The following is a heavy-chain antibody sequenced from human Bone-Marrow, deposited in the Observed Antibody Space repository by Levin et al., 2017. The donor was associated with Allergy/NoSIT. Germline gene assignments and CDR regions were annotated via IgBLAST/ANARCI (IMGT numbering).Heavy chain of an antibody. D-gene: IGHD4-23*01. V-gene: IGHV4-61*02. Sequence: SETLSLTCTVSGGSISSGDYYWSWIRQPAGKGLEWIGRIHTSGNTNYNPSLKSRVIISVDTSKNQFSLNLNSVTAADTAIYHCVRGGNSDAKWGYYFDYWGQGTLVTVSS. J-gene: IGHJ4*02. CDR2: IHTSGNT. CDR3: VRGGNSDAKWGYYFDY. CDR1: GGSISSGDYY.